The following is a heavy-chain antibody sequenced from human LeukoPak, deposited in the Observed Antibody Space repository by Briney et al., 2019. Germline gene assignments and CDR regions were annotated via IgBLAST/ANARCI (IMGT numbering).Heavy chain of an antibody. CDR1: GGSFSGYY. D-gene: IGHD2-15*01. Sequence: SETLSLTCAVYGGSFSGYYWSWIRQPPGKGLEWIGEINHSGSTNYNPSLKSRVTISVDTSKNQFSLKLSSVTAADTAVYYCARQWWYLPTSLDYWGQGTLVTVSS. CDR2: INHSGST. V-gene: IGHV4-34*01. CDR3: ARQWWYLPTSLDY. J-gene: IGHJ4*02.